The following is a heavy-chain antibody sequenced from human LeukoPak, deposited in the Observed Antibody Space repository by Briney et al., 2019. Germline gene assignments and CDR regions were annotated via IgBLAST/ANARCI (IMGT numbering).Heavy chain of an antibody. CDR2: VYYSGSI. V-gene: IGHV4-39*01. D-gene: IGHD1-1*01. J-gene: IGHJ4*01. CDR3: ARHMGLGYTYFYPYFDY. Sequence: PSETLSLTCSVSGDSITSGAYYWAWLRQPPGKGLEWIGSVYYSGSIKYNPSLKGRVSISVDTSKNQFSLKLSSVTAADTAVYYCARHMGLGYTYFYPYFDYWGQGTLVTVSS. CDR1: GDSITSGAYY.